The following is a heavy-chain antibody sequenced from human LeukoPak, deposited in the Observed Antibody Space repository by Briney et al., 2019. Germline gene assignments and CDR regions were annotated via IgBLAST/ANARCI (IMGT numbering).Heavy chain of an antibody. V-gene: IGHV4-34*01. D-gene: IGHD3-3*01. CDR3: ARERRVLRFLEWLPYPYYFDY. Sequence: SETLSLTCAVYGGSFSGYYWSWIRQPPGKGLEWIGEINHSGSTNYNPSLKCRVTISVDMSKNQFSLKLSSVTAADTAVYYCARERRVLRFLEWLPYPYYFDYWGQGTLVTVSS. J-gene: IGHJ4*02. CDR1: GGSFSGYY. CDR2: INHSGST.